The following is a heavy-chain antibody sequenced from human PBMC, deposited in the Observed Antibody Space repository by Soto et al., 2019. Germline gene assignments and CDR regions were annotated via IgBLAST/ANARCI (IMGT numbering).Heavy chain of an antibody. CDR3: ARSHDYSNQFYFGY. Sequence: PSETLSLTCTVSGGSISSYYWSWIRQPPGKGLDWIGYIYYSGSTNYNPSLKSRVTISVDTSKNQFSLRLSSVTAADTAVYYCARSHDYSNQFYFGYWGQGTLVTVSS. CDR2: IYYSGST. D-gene: IGHD4-4*01. CDR1: GGSISSYY. J-gene: IGHJ4*02. V-gene: IGHV4-59*01.